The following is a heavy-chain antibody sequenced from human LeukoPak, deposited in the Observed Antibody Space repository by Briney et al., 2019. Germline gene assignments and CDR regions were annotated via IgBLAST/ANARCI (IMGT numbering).Heavy chain of an antibody. CDR2: ISYDGSNK. Sequence: GGSLRLSCVVSGFTFSSYIMHWVRQAPGKGLEWVAVISYDGSNKYYADSVKGRFTISRDNAKNSLYLQMNSLRAEDTAVYYCARATVRRDFDYRGQGTLVTVSS. CDR1: GFTFSSYI. CDR3: ARATVRRDFDY. J-gene: IGHJ4*02. D-gene: IGHD4-11*01. V-gene: IGHV3-30*04.